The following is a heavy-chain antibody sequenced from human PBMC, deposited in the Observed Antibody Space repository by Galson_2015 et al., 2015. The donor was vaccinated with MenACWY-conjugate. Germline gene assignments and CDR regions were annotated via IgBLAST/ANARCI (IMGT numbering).Heavy chain of an antibody. CDR3: TRDAAAAGNYNYYYHMDV. D-gene: IGHD6-13*01. J-gene: IGHJ6*03. Sequence: SLRLSCAASGFTVNSYYMSWFRQAPGKGLEWVSYISSSSSTIYYADSVKGRFTLSRDNAKNSLYLQMNSLRAEDTAVYFCTRDAAAAGNYNYYYHMDVWGKGTTVTVSS. V-gene: IGHV3-48*01. CDR1: GFTVNSYY. CDR2: ISSSSSTI.